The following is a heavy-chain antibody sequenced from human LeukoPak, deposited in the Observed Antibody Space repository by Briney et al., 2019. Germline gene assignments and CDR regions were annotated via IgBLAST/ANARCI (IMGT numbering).Heavy chain of an antibody. D-gene: IGHD3-3*01. CDR2: NIPIFGTA. Sequence: GASVKVSCKASGGTFSSYAISWVRQAPGQGLEWMGGNIPIFGTANYAQKFQGRVTITADESTSTAYMELSSLRSEDTAVYYCARARSPNYDFWSGYHYYYGMDVWGQGTTVTVSS. CDR3: ARARSPNYDFWSGYHYYYGMDV. V-gene: IGHV1-69*13. J-gene: IGHJ6*02. CDR1: GGTFSSYA.